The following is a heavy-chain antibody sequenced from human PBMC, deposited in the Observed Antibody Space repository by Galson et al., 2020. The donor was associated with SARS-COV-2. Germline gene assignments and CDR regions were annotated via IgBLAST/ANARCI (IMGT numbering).Heavy chain of an antibody. V-gene: IGHV3-53*01. Sequence: GESLKISCAASGFTVRSNYMRWVRQAPGKGLEWVSVIYSGGSTYYADSVKGRFTISRDNSKNTLYLQMNSLRSEDTAVYYCARAPPIVDILFVDYWGQGTLVTFSS. CDR3: ARAPPIVDILFVDY. CDR1: GFTVRSNY. CDR2: IYSGGST. J-gene: IGHJ4*02. D-gene: IGHD3-22*01.